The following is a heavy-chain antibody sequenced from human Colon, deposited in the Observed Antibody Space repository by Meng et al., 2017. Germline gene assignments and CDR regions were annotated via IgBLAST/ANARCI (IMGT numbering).Heavy chain of an antibody. D-gene: IGHD6-19*01. CDR1: GFTFSSHW. J-gene: IGHJ3*01. CDR2: IKYDGSEK. V-gene: IGHV3-7*01. Sequence: GSLRLSCAASGFTFSSHWMSWVRQAPGKGLEWVANIKYDGSEKYYVDSVTGRFTISRDNDKNSLYLQMSSLRTEDTSVYYCASRPYSSGWYGAFGVWGQGTMVTVSS. CDR3: ASRPYSSGWYGAFGV.